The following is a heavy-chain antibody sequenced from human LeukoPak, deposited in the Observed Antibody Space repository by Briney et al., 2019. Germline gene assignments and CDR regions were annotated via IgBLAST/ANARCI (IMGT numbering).Heavy chain of an antibody. J-gene: IGHJ6*02. V-gene: IGHV1-8*01. CDR1: GYTFTSYD. Sequence: GASVKVSCKASGYTFTSYDINWVRQATGHGLEWMGWMNPNSGNTGYAQKFQGRVTMTRNTSISTAYMELSSLRSEDTAVYYCARGQTGYYYYAMDVWGQGATVTVSS. CDR3: ARGQTGYYYYAMDV. CDR2: MNPNSGNT.